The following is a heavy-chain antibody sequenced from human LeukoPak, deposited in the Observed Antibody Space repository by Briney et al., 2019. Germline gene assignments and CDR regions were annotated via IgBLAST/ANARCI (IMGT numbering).Heavy chain of an antibody. J-gene: IGHJ6*02. Sequence: SETLSLTCTVSGGSISSGDYYWSWIRQHPGKGLEGIGYIYYSGSTYYNPSLKSRVTISVDTSKNQFSLKLSSVTAADTAVYYCARDSRGCSSTSCYSYGMDVWGQGTTVTVSS. D-gene: IGHD2-2*01. V-gene: IGHV4-31*03. CDR1: GGSISSGDYY. CDR2: IYYSGST. CDR3: ARDSRGCSSTSCYSYGMDV.